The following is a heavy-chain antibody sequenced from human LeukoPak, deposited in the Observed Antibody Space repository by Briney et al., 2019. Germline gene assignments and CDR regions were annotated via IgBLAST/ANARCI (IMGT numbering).Heavy chain of an antibody. CDR2: ISFDGTKH. CDR3: VKDRAAVLEY. V-gene: IGHV3-30*18. D-gene: IGHD2-15*01. CDR1: GFDFSLYW. Sequence: GGSLRLSCAASGFDFSLYWMTWVRQAPGKGLEWVAVISFDGTKHYYADSVKGRFTIARDNSKNTLYLQMSSLRGQDTAIYYCVKDRAAVLEYWGQGTLVTVSS. J-gene: IGHJ4*02.